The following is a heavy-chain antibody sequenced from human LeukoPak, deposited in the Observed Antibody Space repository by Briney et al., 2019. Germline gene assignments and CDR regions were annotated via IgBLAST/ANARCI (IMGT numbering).Heavy chain of an antibody. V-gene: IGHV3-23*01. CDR2: ISGSGGST. D-gene: IGHD1-7*01. J-gene: IGHJ6*02. Sequence: GGSLRLSCAASGFTFSSYAMSWVRQAPGKGLEWVSAISGSGGSTYYADSVKGRFTISRDNSKNTLYLQMNSLRAEDTAVYYCTNARGNYRHSYYYGMDVWGQGTTVTVSS. CDR1: GFTFSSYA. CDR3: TNARGNYRHSYYYGMDV.